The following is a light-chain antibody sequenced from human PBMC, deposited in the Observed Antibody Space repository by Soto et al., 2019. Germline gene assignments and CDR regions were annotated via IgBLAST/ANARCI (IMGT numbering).Light chain of an antibody. CDR3: QQYDSYSWT. J-gene: IGKJ1*01. V-gene: IGKV1-5*01. Sequence: DIQMTQSPSTLSASVGERVTITCRASQSVSNWLAWYQQKPGKAPNLLIYDVSSLESGVPSRFSGSGSGTECILTISSLQPGDFATYYCQQYDSYSWTFGQGTKVEMK. CDR2: DVS. CDR1: QSVSNW.